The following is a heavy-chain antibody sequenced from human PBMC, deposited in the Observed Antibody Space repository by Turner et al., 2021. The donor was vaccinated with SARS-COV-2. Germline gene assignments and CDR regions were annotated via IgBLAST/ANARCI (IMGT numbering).Heavy chain of an antibody. CDR2: ISYDGSNK. CDR1: GFTFSSYG. Sequence: QVQLVQSGGRVVQPGRSLRLSCAASGFTFSSYGMHWVRQAPGKGLAWVALISYDGSNKYYADSVKDRFTISRDNSKNTLYLQMNSLRAEDTAVYYCAKTIGSYYDSSGYYQYFDYWGQGTLVTVSS. CDR3: AKTIGSYYDSSGYYQYFDY. J-gene: IGHJ4*02. D-gene: IGHD3-22*01. V-gene: IGHV3-30*18.